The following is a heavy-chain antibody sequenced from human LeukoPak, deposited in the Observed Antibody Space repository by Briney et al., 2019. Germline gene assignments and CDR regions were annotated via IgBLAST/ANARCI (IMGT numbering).Heavy chain of an antibody. Sequence: ASVKVSCKASGYTFTEYCIHWVRQAPGQGLELMGWISPNNGGTYSTQKLQDRVTMAWDTSISTAYMEVTGLRSDDTAMYYCARAAYCGGDCYYYFDYWGQGTLVTVSS. CDR3: ARAAYCGGDCYYYFDY. CDR1: GYTFTEYC. D-gene: IGHD2-21*02. J-gene: IGHJ4*02. CDR2: ISPNNGGT. V-gene: IGHV1-2*02.